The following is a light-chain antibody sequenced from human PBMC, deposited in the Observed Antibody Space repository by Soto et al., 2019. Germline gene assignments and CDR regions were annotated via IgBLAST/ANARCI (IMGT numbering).Light chain of an antibody. V-gene: IGKV1-5*01. J-gene: IGKJ1*01. CDR3: QQYYTYPRA. CDR2: AAS. Sequence: DLQLTQSPSTLSASVGDRVTITCRASEIILNWLAWYQQKPGKAPKLLIYAASTLRSGVPSRFSGSGSGTDFTLTISCLQSEDFATYYCQQYYTYPRAFGQGTKVDIK. CDR1: EIILNW.